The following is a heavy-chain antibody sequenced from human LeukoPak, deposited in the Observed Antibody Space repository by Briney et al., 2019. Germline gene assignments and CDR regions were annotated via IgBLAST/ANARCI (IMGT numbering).Heavy chain of an antibody. CDR1: GGSFSGYY. Sequence: SETLSLTCAVYGGSFSGYYWSWIRQPSGKGLEWIGEINHSGSTNYNPSLKSRVTISVDTSKNQFSLKLSSVTAADTAVYYCARGYYDSSGYYPTFGYWGQGTLVTVSS. CDR2: INHSGST. CDR3: ARGYYDSSGYYPTFGY. V-gene: IGHV4-34*01. D-gene: IGHD3-22*01. J-gene: IGHJ4*02.